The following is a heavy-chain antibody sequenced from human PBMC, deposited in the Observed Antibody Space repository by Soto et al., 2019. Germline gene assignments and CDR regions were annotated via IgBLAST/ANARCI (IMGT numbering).Heavy chain of an antibody. V-gene: IGHV2-5*02. CDR2: IYWDDDK. J-gene: IGHJ4*02. CDR3: ARSKRCSGGSCHSDY. Sequence: QITLKESGPTLVKPTQTLTLTCTFSGFSLSTSGVGVGWIRQPPGKALEWLALIYWDDDKRYSPSLKSRLTNXXDXTXNQAVLTMTNMDPVDTATYYCARSKRCSGGSCHSDYWGQGTLVTVSS. D-gene: IGHD2-15*01. CDR1: GFSLSTSGVG.